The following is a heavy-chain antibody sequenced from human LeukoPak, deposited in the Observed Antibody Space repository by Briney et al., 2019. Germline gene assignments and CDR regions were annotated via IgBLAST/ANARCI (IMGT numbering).Heavy chain of an antibody. CDR2: MNPNSGNT. CDR1: GYTFTSYD. Sequence: GASVKVSCKASGYTFTSYDINWVRQATGQGLEWMGWMNPNSGNTGYAQKFQGRVTMTRNTSISTAYMELSSLRSEDTAVYYCARAPKSRLVGVPKGPFDPWGQGTLVTVSS. V-gene: IGHV1-8*01. J-gene: IGHJ5*02. D-gene: IGHD3-3*01. CDR3: ARAPKSRLVGVPKGPFDP.